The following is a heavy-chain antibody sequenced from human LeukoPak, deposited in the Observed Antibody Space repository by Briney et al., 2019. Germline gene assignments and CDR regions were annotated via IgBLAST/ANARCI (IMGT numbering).Heavy chain of an antibody. J-gene: IGHJ4*03. D-gene: IGHD1-1*01. Sequence: GASVKVSCKPSGYTFTDYFTHWVRQAPGQGLEWMGWIDPRDGGTKYAQKFQGRVTMTRDTSISTAYMELSSLRSDDTAVYYCARGPTISETGYFDYWGQGTLVTVSS. CDR1: GYTFTDYF. CDR2: IDPRDGGT. CDR3: ARGPTISETGYFDY. V-gene: IGHV1-2*02.